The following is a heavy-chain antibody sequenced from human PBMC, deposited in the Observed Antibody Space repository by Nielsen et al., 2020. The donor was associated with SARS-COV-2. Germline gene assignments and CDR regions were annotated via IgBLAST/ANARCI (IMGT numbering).Heavy chain of an antibody. V-gene: IGHV3-74*01. J-gene: IGHJ6*02. Sequence: GESLKISCAASGFTFSSYWMHWVRQVPGKGLVWVSRISSDGSSTRYADSVKGRFTISRDNAKNTLFLQMNSLTAEDTAVYYCARRGSYGSYFGLDVWGQGTTVTVSS. CDR1: GFTFSSYW. CDR3: ARRGSYGSYFGLDV. D-gene: IGHD1-26*01. CDR2: ISSDGSST.